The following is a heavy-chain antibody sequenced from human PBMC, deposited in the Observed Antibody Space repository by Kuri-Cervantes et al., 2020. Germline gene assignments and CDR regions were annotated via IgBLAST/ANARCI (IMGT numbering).Heavy chain of an antibody. CDR2: IGTLHDT. CDR1: GFTFSSYD. J-gene: IGHJ3*01. Sequence: GGSLRLSCAASGFTFSSYDMHWVRRSTGKGLEWVSGIGTLHDTFYPDSVKGRFTISREDAKNSLYLQMNYLRVGDTAVYYCTRGRTMGTGAGPDDDFDVWGQGTMVTVSS. V-gene: IGHV3-13*01. D-gene: IGHD4/OR15-4a*01. CDR3: TRGRTMGTGAGPDDDFDV.